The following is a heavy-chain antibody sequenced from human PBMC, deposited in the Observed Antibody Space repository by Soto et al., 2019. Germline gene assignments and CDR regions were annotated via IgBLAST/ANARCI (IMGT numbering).Heavy chain of an antibody. J-gene: IGHJ4*02. CDR3: ARLNYDYIWGSYTLDY. V-gene: IGHV4-39*01. D-gene: IGHD3-16*01. Sequence: QLQLQESGPGLVKPSETLSLTCTVSGGSISSSSYYWGWIRQPPGKGLEWIGSIYYSGSTYYNPSLKSRVTISVDTSKNQFSLKLSSVTAADTAVYYCARLNYDYIWGSYTLDYWGQGTLVTVSS. CDR2: IYYSGST. CDR1: GGSISSSSYY.